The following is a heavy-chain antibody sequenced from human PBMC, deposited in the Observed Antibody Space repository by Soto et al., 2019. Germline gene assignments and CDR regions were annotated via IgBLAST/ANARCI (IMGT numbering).Heavy chain of an antibody. D-gene: IGHD4-4*01. Sequence: ASVKVSCKASRYTFISYDINWVRQATGQGLEWMGWMNPKSANTGYAQNFQGRVTMTRNTSISTAYMELSSLRSEDTAVYYCARSPSWETTVTPSYFGYWGQGTLVTGSS. CDR1: RYTFISYD. J-gene: IGHJ4*02. CDR2: MNPKSANT. V-gene: IGHV1-8*01. CDR3: ARSPSWETTVTPSYFGY.